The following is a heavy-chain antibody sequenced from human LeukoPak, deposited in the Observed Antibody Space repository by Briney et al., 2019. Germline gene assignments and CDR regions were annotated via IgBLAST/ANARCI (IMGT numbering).Heavy chain of an antibody. J-gene: IGHJ3*02. CDR2: FDPEDGET. CDR3: ATGYDEGPFDI. CDR1: GYTLTELS. Sequence: ASVKVSCTVSGYTLTELSMHWMRQAPGKGLEWMGGFDPEDGETIYAQKFQGRVTMTEDTSTDTAYMELSSLRSEDTAVYYCATGYDEGPFDIWGQGTMVTVSS. V-gene: IGHV1-24*01. D-gene: IGHD3-16*01.